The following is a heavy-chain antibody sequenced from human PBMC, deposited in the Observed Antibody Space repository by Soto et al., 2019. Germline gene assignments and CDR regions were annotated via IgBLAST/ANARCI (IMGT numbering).Heavy chain of an antibody. Sequence: QITLKESGPTLVKPTQTLTLTCTFSGFSLTTRGVGVGWIRQPPGKALEWVSVIYWDDDKRYSPSLNSRLTTTKDTSKTQVYLIRPNVDPLDTATYSCEQHLLARLYWGQGTLVTVSS. J-gene: IGHJ4*02. CDR1: GFSLTTRGVG. V-gene: IGHV2-5*02. CDR2: IYWDDDK. CDR3: EQHLLARLY.